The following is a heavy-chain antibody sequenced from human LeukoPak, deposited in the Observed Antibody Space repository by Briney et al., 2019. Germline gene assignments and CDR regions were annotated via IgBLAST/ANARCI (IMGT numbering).Heavy chain of an antibody. J-gene: IGHJ3*02. Sequence: SETLSLTCAVSGYSINSAYYWGWIRQPPGKGLEWIGSIYHSGSTYYNPSLKSRVSISVDTSKNQFSLKLNSVTAADTAVYYCARNMTTIRGGGFDIWGQGTMATVSS. CDR3: ARNMTTIRGGGFDI. CDR2: IYHSGST. V-gene: IGHV4-38-2*01. CDR1: GYSINSAYY. D-gene: IGHD4-11*01.